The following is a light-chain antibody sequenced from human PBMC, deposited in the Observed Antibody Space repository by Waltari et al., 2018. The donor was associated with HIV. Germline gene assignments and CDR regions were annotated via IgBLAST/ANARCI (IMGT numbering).Light chain of an antibody. J-gene: IGLJ3*02. CDR2: EVV. Sequence: SALTQPASVSGFPGQSITISCTGADSDFGFYNFVSWYQQHPGKVPKVILYEVVSRASGVSVRFSGSKSGNPSSLTISGLQTEDEADYYCASYTANHTVMFGGGTKVTVL. CDR1: DSDFGFYNF. V-gene: IGLV2-14*01. CDR3: ASYTANHTVM.